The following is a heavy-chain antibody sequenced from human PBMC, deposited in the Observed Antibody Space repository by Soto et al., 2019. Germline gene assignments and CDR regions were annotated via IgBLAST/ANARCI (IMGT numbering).Heavy chain of an antibody. CDR1: GGSFSGYY. J-gene: IGHJ4*02. CDR3: ARGHFYYGSGRGYYFDY. Sequence: QVQLQQWGAGLLKPSETLSLTCAVYGGSFSGYYWSWIRQPPGKGLEWIGEINHSGSTNYNPSLKSRVTISVDTSKNQFSLKLSSGTAADTAVYYCARGHFYYGSGRGYYFDYWGQGTLVTVSS. V-gene: IGHV4-34*01. D-gene: IGHD3-10*01. CDR2: INHSGST.